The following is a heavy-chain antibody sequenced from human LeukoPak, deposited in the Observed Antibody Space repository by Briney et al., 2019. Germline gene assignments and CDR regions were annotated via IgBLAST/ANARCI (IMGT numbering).Heavy chain of an antibody. CDR1: SGSISTSNYY. V-gene: IGHV4-39*07. J-gene: IGHJ6*03. D-gene: IGHD2-15*01. CDR2: IFYSGST. CDR3: ARIIGLLPTYYYYMDV. Sequence: PSETLSLTCTVSSGSISTSNYYWGWVRQPPGKALEWIGNIFYSGSTYYSPSLKSRVTISLDTSRNQFSLKLSSVTAADTAVYYCARIIGLLPTYYYYMDVWGKGTTVTISS.